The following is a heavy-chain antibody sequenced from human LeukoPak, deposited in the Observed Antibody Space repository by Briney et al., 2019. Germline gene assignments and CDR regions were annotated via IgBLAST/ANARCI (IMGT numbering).Heavy chain of an antibody. CDR3: ARHMTTVVSTMGYYYGMDV. CDR1: GGTFSRCA. CDR2: IIPIFGTA. J-gene: IGHJ6*02. Sequence: SVKVSCKASGGTFSRCALSWVRQAPGQGLEWMGGIIPIFGTADYAQKFQGRVTITADESTSTAYMELSSLKSEDTAVYYCARHMTTVVSTMGYYYGMDVWGQGTTVTVSS. D-gene: IGHD4-23*01. V-gene: IGHV1-69*13.